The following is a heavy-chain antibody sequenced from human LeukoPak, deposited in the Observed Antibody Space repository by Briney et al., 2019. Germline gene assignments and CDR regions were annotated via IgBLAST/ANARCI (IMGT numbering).Heavy chain of an antibody. Sequence: SETLSLTCTVSGGSISNYYWSWIRQPPGKGLEWIGYIYYSGSTNYNPSLKSRVTISVDTSKNQFSLKLRSVTAADTAVYYCARDYFDSSLYLGFWGQGTLVTVSS. D-gene: IGHD3-22*01. CDR1: GGSISNYY. J-gene: IGHJ4*02. V-gene: IGHV4-59*01. CDR3: ARDYFDSSLYLGF. CDR2: IYYSGST.